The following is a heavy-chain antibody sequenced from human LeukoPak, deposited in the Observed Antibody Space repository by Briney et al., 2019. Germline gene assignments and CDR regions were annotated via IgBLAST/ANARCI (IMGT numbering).Heavy chain of an antibody. D-gene: IGHD6-19*01. J-gene: IGHJ3*02. CDR2: INFNSGDT. V-gene: IGHV1-2*02. Sequence: ASVKVSCKASGYTLPGYYIHWVIQAPGQGLEYMGWINFNSGDTNYAQKFQGRVTMTRDTSINTAYMELSRLTSDDTAVYYCARDLYSSGWTDAFDIWGQGTMVTVSS. CDR3: ARDLYSSGWTDAFDI. CDR1: GYTLPGYY.